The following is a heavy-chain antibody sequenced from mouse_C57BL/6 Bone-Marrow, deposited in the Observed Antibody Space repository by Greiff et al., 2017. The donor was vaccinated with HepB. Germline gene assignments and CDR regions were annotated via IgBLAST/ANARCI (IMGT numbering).Heavy chain of an antibody. CDR1: GYTFTDYY. CDR2: INPNNGGT. V-gene: IGHV1-26*01. CDR3: ARGIYYYGSSPRDY. J-gene: IGHJ4*01. Sequence: VQLQQSGPELVKPGASVKISCKASGYTFTDYYMNWVKQSHGKSLEWIGDINPNNGGTSYNQKFKGKATLTVDKSSSTAYMELRSLTSEDSAVYYCARGIYYYGSSPRDYWGQGTSVTVSS. D-gene: IGHD1-1*01.